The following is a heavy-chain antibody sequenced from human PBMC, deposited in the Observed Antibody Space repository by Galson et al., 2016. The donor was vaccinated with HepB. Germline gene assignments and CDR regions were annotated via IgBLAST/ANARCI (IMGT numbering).Heavy chain of an antibody. J-gene: IGHJ4*02. CDR1: GDSVSSNSAA. D-gene: IGHD3-3*01. CDR2: TYYRSKWSN. CDR3: VREQIIPSAGGGNYFDS. Sequence: CAISGDSVSSNSAAWNWVRQSPSRGLEWLGRTYYRSKWSNEYEESLKSRLTINPDTTKNQFSLHLTSLTPEDTAGYYCVREQIIPSAGGGNYFDSWGQGTLVTVSS. V-gene: IGHV6-1*01.